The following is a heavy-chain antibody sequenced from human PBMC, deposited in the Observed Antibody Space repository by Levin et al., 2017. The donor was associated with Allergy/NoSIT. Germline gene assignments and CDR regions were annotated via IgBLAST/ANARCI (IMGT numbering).Heavy chain of an antibody. CDR2: IVVGSGNT. J-gene: IGHJ4*02. CDR3: AALDSSGWDFSFDY. CDR1: GFTFTSSA. D-gene: IGHD6-19*01. V-gene: IGHV1-58*01. Sequence: SVKVSCKASGFTFTSSAVQWVRQARGQRLEWIRWIVVGSGNTNYAQKFQERVTITRDMSTSTAYMELSSLRSEDTAVYYCAALDSSGWDFSFDYWGQGTLVTVSS.